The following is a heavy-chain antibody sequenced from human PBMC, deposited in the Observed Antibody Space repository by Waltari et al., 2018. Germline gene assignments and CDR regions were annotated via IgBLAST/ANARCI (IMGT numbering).Heavy chain of an antibody. CDR1: GGSISSHY. D-gene: IGHD3-9*01. J-gene: IGHJ4*02. CDR2: IYYSGST. V-gene: IGHV4-59*11. Sequence: QVQLQESGPGLVKPSETLSLTCPVSGGSISSHYWSWIRQPPGKGLEWIGYIYYSGSTNYNPSLKSRVTISVDTSKNQFSLKLSSVTAADTAVYYCARALRYFDWLFGYYFDYWGQGTLVTVSS. CDR3: ARALRYFDWLFGYYFDY.